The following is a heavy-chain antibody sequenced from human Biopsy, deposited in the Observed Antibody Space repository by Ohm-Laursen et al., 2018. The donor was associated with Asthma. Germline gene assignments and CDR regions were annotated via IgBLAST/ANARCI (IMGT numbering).Heavy chain of an antibody. V-gene: IGHV4-39*01. D-gene: IGHD6-13*01. J-gene: IGHJ6*02. CDR1: SGSGGYMRSGNYY. CDR3: VRGSSSWHHGPFHYYYGLDV. Sequence: SQTLSLTCSLSSGSGGYMRSGNYYWGWIRQPPGKGLEWIGSIYYSGTTYYNPSLESRVIVPADTSKNHFSLKLTSVTAADTAVYYCVRGSSSWHHGPFHYYYGLDVWGQGTTATVSS. CDR2: IYYSGTT.